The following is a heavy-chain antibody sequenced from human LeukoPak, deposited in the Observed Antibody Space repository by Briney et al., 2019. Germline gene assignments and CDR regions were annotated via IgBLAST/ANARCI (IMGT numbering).Heavy chain of an antibody. CDR3: ARSTGWYPFPDY. D-gene: IGHD6-19*01. CDR2: MNQGGSEK. V-gene: IGHV3-7*01. J-gene: IGHJ4*02. CDR1: GFTFSSYW. Sequence: PGGSLRLSCAASGFTFSSYWMSWVRQAPGKGLEWVASMNQGGSEKYYVDSVKGRFTISRDNPKNSLYLQMNSLRAEDTAVYYCARSTGWYPFPDYWGQGTLVTVSS.